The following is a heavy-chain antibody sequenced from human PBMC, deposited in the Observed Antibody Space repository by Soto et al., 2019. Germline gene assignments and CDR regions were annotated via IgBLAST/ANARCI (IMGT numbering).Heavy chain of an antibody. Sequence: GGSLRLSGAASGFIFSNYAMSWVRQAPGRGLEWDSAISGSGATTYYPDSVKGPFPISRDNSKNTMYLQMNNLRADDTAVYYCTKGGIARRYNIPKVDFDYWGQGSLVTVSS. CDR3: TKGGIARRYNIPKVDFDY. CDR1: GFIFSNYA. CDR2: ISGSGATT. J-gene: IGHJ4*02. D-gene: IGHD1-1*01. V-gene: IGHV3-23*01.